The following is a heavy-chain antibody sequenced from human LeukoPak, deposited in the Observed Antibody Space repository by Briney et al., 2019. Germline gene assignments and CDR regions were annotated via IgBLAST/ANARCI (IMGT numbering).Heavy chain of an antibody. CDR3: ARSSGSYVWYFDY. CDR1: GFTFSSYA. V-gene: IGHV3-48*04. CDR2: ISSSGSTI. D-gene: IGHD1-26*01. J-gene: IGHJ4*02. Sequence: GGSLRLSCAASGFTFSSYAMSWVRQAPGKGLEWVSYISSSGSTISYAGSVKGRFTISRDNAKNSLYLQMNSLRAEDTAVYYCARSSGSYVWYFDYWGQGTLVTVSS.